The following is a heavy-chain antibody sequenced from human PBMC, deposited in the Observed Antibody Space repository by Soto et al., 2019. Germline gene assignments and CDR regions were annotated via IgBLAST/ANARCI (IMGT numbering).Heavy chain of an antibody. D-gene: IGHD1-26*01. V-gene: IGHV3-64*01. CDR2: ISSNGVGT. J-gene: IGHJ5*02. Sequence: GGSLRLSCAASGFTLSGYAMDWVRQAPGKGLEYVSGISSNGVGTYYANSVQGRFTISRDNSKNTVYLQMGSLRPEDMAVYYCTTDPWELNNWFDPWGQGTLVTVSS. CDR1: GFTLSGYA. CDR3: TTDPWELNNWFDP.